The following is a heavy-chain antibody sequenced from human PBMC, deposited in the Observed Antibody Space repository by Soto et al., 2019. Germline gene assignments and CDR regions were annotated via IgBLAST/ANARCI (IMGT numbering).Heavy chain of an antibody. CDR2: IYSGGST. D-gene: IGHD3-22*01. CDR3: ARGGPVYYYDSGGYSIYFDY. CDR1: GFTVSSNY. J-gene: IGHJ4*02. Sequence: GSLRLSCAASGFTVSSNYMSWVRQAPGKGLEWGSVIYSGGSTYYADSVKGRFTISRDNSKNTLYLQMNSLRAGDTAVYYCARGGPVYYYDSGGYSIYFDYWGQGTLVPVS. V-gene: IGHV3-66*01.